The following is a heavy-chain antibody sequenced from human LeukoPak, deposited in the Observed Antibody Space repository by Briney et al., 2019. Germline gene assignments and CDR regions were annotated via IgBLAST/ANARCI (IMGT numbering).Heavy chain of an antibody. D-gene: IGHD1-7*01. V-gene: IGHV1-8*01. Sequence: GASVRVSCKASGYTFTHYDINWVRQAAGQGLKWMAWINPNTGNTEYAHKFQGRVTITTDTSITTVYLQLSSLRSEDTAVYFCARGAAAQWLKGGNYFDPWGQGTLVTVSS. J-gene: IGHJ5*02. CDR2: INPNTGNT. CDR1: GYTFTHYD. CDR3: ARGAAAQWLKGGNYFDP.